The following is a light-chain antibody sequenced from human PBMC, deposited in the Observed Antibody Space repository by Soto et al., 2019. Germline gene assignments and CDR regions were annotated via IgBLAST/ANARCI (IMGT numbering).Light chain of an antibody. V-gene: IGLV2-14*01. J-gene: IGLJ1*01. CDR2: DVS. CDR1: SSDVGGYNY. CDR3: SSYTSSSTLV. Sequence: QSVLTQPASVSGSPGQSITISCTGTSSDVGGYNYVSWYQQHPGKAPKLMIYDVSNRPSGVSNRFSGSKSGNTASLTISGLQAEDEADYHCSSYTSSSTLVIGTGTKVTVL.